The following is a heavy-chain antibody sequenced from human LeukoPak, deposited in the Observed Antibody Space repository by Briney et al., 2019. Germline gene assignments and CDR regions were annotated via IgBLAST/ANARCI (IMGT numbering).Heavy chain of an antibody. CDR3: ARGYSHRSGSQAPDY. CDR1: GYTFTTYY. D-gene: IGHD3-22*01. Sequence: ASVKVSRKASGYTFTTYYMHWVRQAPGQGLEWMGLINPSSGSTSYAQKFQGRVTMTRDTSTSTVYMELSSLRSEDTAVYYCARGYSHRSGSQAPDYWGQGTLVTVSS. V-gene: IGHV1-46*01. J-gene: IGHJ4*02. CDR2: INPSSGST.